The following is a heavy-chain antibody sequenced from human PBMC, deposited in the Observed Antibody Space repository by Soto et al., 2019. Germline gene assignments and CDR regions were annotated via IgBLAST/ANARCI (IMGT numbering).Heavy chain of an antibody. D-gene: IGHD3-3*01. CDR3: AKGGVDFWSGYHDY. CDR1: GFTFSIYG. J-gene: IGHJ4*02. Sequence: GGSLRLSCAASGFTFSIYGMHWVRHAPGKGLEWVAVISYDGSNKYYADSVKGRFTISRDNSKNTLYLQMNSLRAEDTAVYYCAKGGVDFWSGYHDYWGQGTLVTVSS. CDR2: ISYDGSNK. V-gene: IGHV3-30*18.